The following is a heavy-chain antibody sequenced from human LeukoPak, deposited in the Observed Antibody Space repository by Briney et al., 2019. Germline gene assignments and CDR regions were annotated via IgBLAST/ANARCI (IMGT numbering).Heavy chain of an antibody. CDR3: AKAWQSLGY. V-gene: IGHV4-59*01. D-gene: IGHD6-19*01. CDR2: IYYSGST. CDR1: GGSISSYY. Sequence: PSETLSLTCTVSGGSISSYYWSWIRQPPGKGLEWIGYIYYSGSTDYNPSLKSRVTISVDTSKNQFSLKLSSVTAADTAVYYCAKAWQSLGYWGQGTLVTVSS. J-gene: IGHJ4*02.